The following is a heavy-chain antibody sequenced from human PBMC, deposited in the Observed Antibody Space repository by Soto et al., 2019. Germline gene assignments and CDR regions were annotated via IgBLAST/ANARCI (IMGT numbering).Heavy chain of an antibody. CDR1: GFNVNSDY. V-gene: IGHV3-53*01. Sequence: GGSLRLSCAASGFNVNSDYMNGVRQTTGKGLEWVASIYSGETTYYADSVRGRFTISSDKSKNTLYFQLSSLRIEDTAVYYCTRDGRGLGRLSLFEYWGQGVLVTVSS. J-gene: IGHJ4*02. CDR2: IYSGETT. CDR3: TRDGRGLGRLSLFEY. D-gene: IGHD2-21*02.